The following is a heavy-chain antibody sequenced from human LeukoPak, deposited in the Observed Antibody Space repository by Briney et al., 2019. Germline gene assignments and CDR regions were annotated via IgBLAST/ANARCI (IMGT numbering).Heavy chain of an antibody. V-gene: IGHV3-64*01. CDR2: ISSNGGST. CDR1: GFTFSSYA. J-gene: IGHJ4*02. Sequence: GGSLRLSCAASGFTFSSYAMRWVRQAPGKGLEYVSGISSNGGSTHYANSVKGRFTISRDNSKNTLYLQMGSLRAEGMAVYYCARVGGGYNWVFDYWGQGTLVTVSS. D-gene: IGHD5-24*01. CDR3: ARVGGGYNWVFDY.